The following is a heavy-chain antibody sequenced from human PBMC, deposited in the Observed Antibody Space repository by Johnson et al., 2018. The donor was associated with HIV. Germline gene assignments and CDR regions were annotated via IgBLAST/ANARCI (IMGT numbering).Heavy chain of an antibody. CDR1: GFTFSNYG. CDR3: AKDVGNYWPDAFDI. J-gene: IGHJ3*02. D-gene: IGHD3-3*01. V-gene: IGHV3-30*02. CDR2: IQYDGTKV. Sequence: QVTLVESGGGVVQPGGSLRLSCAASGFTFSNYGIHWVRQAPGRGLEWVTFIQYDGTKVYYADSVKGRFTSARDNSKNMLYLQMNNLRVEDTAVYYCAKDVGNYWPDAFDIWGQGAVVTVSS.